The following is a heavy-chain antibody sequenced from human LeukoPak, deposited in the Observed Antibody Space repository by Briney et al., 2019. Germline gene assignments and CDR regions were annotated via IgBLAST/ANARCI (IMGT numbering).Heavy chain of an antibody. CDR1: GYSISSGYY. V-gene: IGHV4-38-2*02. CDR2: IYHSGST. D-gene: IGHD5/OR15-5a*01. Sequence: LETLSHTRVVSGYSISSGYYWGWIRQPPGKGLEWIGSIYHSGSTYYRPSLKSRLTISVDTSKNQISLKLSSVTAADTAIYYCARDLGYGVHDYWGEGTLVTVSS. J-gene: IGHJ4*02. CDR3: ARDLGYGVHDY.